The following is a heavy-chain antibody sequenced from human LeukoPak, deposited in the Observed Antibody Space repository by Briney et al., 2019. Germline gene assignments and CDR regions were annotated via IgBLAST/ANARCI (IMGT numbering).Heavy chain of an antibody. CDR2: LYYRGNT. CDR1: GGSISRYY. V-gene: IGHV4-59*01. J-gene: IGHJ4*02. Sequence: TETLSLTCTVSGGSISRYYWNWIRQPPGKGLEWIGYLYYRGNTNHNPSLKSRVTISVDTSKNQFSLKLSSVTAADTVLYYCARGYYDILTGYCQGIDYWGQGTLVTASS. CDR3: ARGYYDILTGYCQGIDY. D-gene: IGHD3-9*01.